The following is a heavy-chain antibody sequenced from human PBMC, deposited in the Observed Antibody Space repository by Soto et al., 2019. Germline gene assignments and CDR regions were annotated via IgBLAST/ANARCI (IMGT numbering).Heavy chain of an antibody. CDR3: ARDGVEAGLYLDN. D-gene: IGHD3-16*01. J-gene: IGHJ4*02. CDR2: INQDGREK. CDR1: GFIFSSYW. Sequence: XGSLKLSCAPSGFIFSSYWMSWVRQAPGKGLEWVANINQDGREKYYVDSVKGRFIISRDNAKNSLYLQMNSLRAEDTAVYYCARDGVEAGLYLDNWGQGTLVTVSS. V-gene: IGHV3-7*01.